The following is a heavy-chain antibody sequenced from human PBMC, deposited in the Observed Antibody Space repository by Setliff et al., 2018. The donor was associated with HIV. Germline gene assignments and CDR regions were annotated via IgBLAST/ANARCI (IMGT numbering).Heavy chain of an antibody. D-gene: IGHD3-10*01. Sequence: TSETLSLTCAVYGGSLSGYYWSWVRQSPGRGLEWIGKINQSGNTNFNPSLKSRLIISVDTSKSQFSLKLTSVTAADTALYYCAREGGQGYSGSGSFYHRNFDLWGRGTLVTVSS. CDR3: AREGGQGYSGSGSFYHRNFDL. J-gene: IGHJ2*01. CDR2: INQSGNT. CDR1: GGSLSGYY. V-gene: IGHV4-34*01.